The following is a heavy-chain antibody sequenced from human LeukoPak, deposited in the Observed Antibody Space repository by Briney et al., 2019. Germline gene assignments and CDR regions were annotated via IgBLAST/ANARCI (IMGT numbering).Heavy chain of an antibody. J-gene: IGHJ6*03. V-gene: IGHV4-59*08. D-gene: IGHD3-9*01. CDR3: ARRNYDILTGFYGGGTYNYYYTDV. CDR1: GASVSSYY. Sequence: KTSETLSLTCTVSGASVSSYYWTWIRQPPGKWLEWIGLTSFSGSTTYNPSLRSRVTISLDTSRNHFSLTLNAMTAADTAVYYCARRNYDILTGFYGGGTYNYYYTDVWGKGTTVIVSS. CDR2: TSFSGST.